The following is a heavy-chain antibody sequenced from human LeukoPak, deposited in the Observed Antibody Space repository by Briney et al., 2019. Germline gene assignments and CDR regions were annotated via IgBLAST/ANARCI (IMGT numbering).Heavy chain of an antibody. J-gene: IGHJ3*02. V-gene: IGHV3-48*01. CDR3: AKELVATTLDAFDI. CDR1: GFTVSRDG. CDR2: ISSSGSTI. Sequence: GGSLRLSCVASGFTVSRDGMNWVRQAPGKGLEWLSYISSSGSTIYYADSVKGRFTISRDNSKNTLYLQMNSLRAEDTAVYYCAKELVATTLDAFDIWGQGTLVTVSS. D-gene: IGHD1-26*01.